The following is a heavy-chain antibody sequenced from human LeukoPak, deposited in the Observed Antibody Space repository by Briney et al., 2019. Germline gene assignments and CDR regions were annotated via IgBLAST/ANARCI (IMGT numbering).Heavy chain of an antibody. CDR2: INHNGNVN. J-gene: IGHJ6*02. D-gene: IGHD3-16*01. V-gene: IGHV3-7*03. Sequence: GGSLRLSCAASGFTFSDYYMSWIRQAPGKGLEWVASINHNGNVNYYVDSVKGRFTISRDNAKNSLYLQMSNLRAEDTAVYFGAGGGGLDVWGQGATVTVSS. CDR3: AGGGGLDV. CDR1: GFTFSDYY.